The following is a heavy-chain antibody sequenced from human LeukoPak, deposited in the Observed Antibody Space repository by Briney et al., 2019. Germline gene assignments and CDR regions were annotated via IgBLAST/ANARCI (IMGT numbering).Heavy chain of an antibody. J-gene: IGHJ4*02. V-gene: IGHV4-39*01. CDR2: IYYSGST. D-gene: IGHD3-10*01. Sequence: KTSETLSLTCTVSGGSISSSSYYWGWIRQPPGKGLEWIGSIYYSGSTYYNPSLKSRVTISVDTSKNQFSLKLSSVTAADTAVYYCAGGAPPMVRGVIPLVYWGQGTLVTVSS. CDR3: AGGAPPMVRGVIPLVY. CDR1: GGSISSSSYY.